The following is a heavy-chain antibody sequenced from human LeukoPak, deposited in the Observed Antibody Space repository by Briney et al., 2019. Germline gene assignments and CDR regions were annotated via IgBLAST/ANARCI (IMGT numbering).Heavy chain of an antibody. D-gene: IGHD3-22*01. V-gene: IGHV1-18*03. Sequence: VASVKVSCKASGYTLTSHGISWVRQAPGQGLEWMGWIGAYNGNTKYSQEFQGRVTITRDTSASTAYMELSSLRSEDMAVYYCARASYDSSGYYSDWGQGTLVTVSS. J-gene: IGHJ4*02. CDR2: IGAYNGNT. CDR1: GYTLTSHG. CDR3: ARASYDSSGYYSD.